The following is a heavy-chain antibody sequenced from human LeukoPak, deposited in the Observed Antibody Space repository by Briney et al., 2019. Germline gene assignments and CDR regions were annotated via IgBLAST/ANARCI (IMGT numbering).Heavy chain of an antibody. CDR1: GFTFTNYW. Sequence: PGGSLRLSCVASGFTFTNYWMHWVRQAPGEGLVWVARMNSDASSTSYADSVKGRFSISRDNAKKTLYLQMNSLRAEDTAVYYCARGPDYGGPLRGQGTLVTVSP. J-gene: IGHJ4*02. CDR2: MNSDASST. D-gene: IGHD4-23*01. V-gene: IGHV3-74*01. CDR3: ARGPDYGGPL.